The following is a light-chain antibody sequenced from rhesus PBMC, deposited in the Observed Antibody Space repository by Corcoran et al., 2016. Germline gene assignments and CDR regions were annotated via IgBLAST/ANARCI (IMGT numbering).Light chain of an antibody. J-gene: IGKJ1*01. Sequence: DIQMTQSPSSLSASVGDRVTITCRASQTISSYLAWYQQKPGKVPKVLIYDATRLESGVPSRVIGSGSGTEFTLPINGLLPEGFTTYCSQQRDSHPPTFGQGPKVEIK. CDR1: QTISSY. CDR2: DAT. CDR3: QQRDSHPPT. V-gene: IGKV1-44*02.